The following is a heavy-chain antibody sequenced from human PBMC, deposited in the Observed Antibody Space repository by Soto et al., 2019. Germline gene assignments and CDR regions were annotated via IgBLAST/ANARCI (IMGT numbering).Heavy chain of an antibody. Sequence: PGGSLRLSCAASGFTVSSNYMSWVRQAPGKGLECVSVIYSGGSTYYADSVKGRFTISRDNSKNTLYLQMNSLRAEDTAVYYCARDLLRYCTNGVCPGSYYYYYYGMDVWGQGNTVTV. CDR3: ARDLLRYCTNGVCPGSYYYYYYGMDV. D-gene: IGHD2-8*01. CDR1: GFTVSSNY. V-gene: IGHV3-53*01. CDR2: IYSGGST. J-gene: IGHJ6*02.